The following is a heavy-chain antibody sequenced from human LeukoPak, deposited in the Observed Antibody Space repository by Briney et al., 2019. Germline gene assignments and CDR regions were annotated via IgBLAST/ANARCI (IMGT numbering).Heavy chain of an antibody. CDR1: GFTLSSYE. V-gene: IGHV3-48*03. Sequence: GGSLTLSCAASGFTLSSYEMNWVRQAPGKGLEWVSYISSSGSTKYYADSVKGRFTNSRDNAENSLYLQMNSLRAEDTAVYYCARRYCSSTSCTLDYWGQGTLITVSS. D-gene: IGHD2-2*01. CDR2: ISSSGSTK. J-gene: IGHJ4*02. CDR3: ARRYCSSTSCTLDY.